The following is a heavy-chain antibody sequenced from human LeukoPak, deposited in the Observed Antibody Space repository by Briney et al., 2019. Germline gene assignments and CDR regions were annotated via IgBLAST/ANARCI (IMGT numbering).Heavy chain of an antibody. CDR3: SRAYNSLPGKY. CDR1: GFTFSSYW. D-gene: IGHD5-24*01. CDR2: IKQDGSEK. V-gene: IGHV3-7*05. J-gene: IGHJ4*02. Sequence: GGSLRLSCAVSGFTFSSYWVSWVRQAPGKGLEWVANIKQDGSEKYYVDSVKGRFTISRDNAKNSLYLQMNSLRAEDTAVYYCSRAYNSLPGKYWGQGTLVTISS.